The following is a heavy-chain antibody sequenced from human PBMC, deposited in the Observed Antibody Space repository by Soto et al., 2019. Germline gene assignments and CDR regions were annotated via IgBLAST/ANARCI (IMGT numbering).Heavy chain of an antibody. D-gene: IGHD2-21*02. J-gene: IGHJ4*02. CDR1: GYTVTGYH. V-gene: IGHV1-2*02. Sequence: QVQLVQSGAEVKKPGASVKVSCKASGYTVTGYHMHWVRQAPGQGLEWMGWINPNSGVTIYAQKFQGRVIMTRETPITTAYMELSRLTSDDTAVYYCARRLGLLVTPIPGYWGQGTLVTVSS. CDR2: INPNSGVT. CDR3: ARRLGLLVTPIPGY.